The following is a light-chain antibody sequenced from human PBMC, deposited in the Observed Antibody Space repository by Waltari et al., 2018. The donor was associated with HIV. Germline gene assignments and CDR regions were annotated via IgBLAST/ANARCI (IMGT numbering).Light chain of an antibody. Sequence: QSVLTQPPSVSAAPGQKVTISCSGSSSNIGNNYVTWYQHLTGTAPKLLIYDNNKRPSGIPDRFSGSKSGTSATLGITGLQTGDEADYYCGTWDSSLSSNWVFGGGTKLTVL. J-gene: IGLJ3*02. CDR2: DNN. CDR1: SSNIGNNY. V-gene: IGLV1-51*01. CDR3: GTWDSSLSSNWV.